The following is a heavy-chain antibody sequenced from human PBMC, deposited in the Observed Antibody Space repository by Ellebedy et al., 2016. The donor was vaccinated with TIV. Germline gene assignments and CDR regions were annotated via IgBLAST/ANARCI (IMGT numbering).Heavy chain of an antibody. CDR3: ARVRWNYYDSSGYPDY. CDR2: IYYSGST. CDR1: GGSISSGGYY. D-gene: IGHD3-22*01. Sequence: MPSETLSLTCTVSGGSISSGGYYWSWIRQHPGKGLEWIGYIYYSGSTYYNPSLKSRVTISVDTSKNQFSLKLSSVTAADTAVYYCARVRWNYYDSSGYPDYWGQGTLVTVSS. J-gene: IGHJ4*02. V-gene: IGHV4-31*03.